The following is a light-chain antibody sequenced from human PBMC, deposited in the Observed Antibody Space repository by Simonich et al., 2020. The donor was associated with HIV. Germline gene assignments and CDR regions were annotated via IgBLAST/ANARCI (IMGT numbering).Light chain of an antibody. CDR2: YVS. CDR1: SSDIVGYNY. J-gene: IGLJ2*01. CDR3: SSYSGSNNLV. V-gene: IGLV2-14*03. Sequence: QSALTQPASVSGSPGQSITISCTGTSSDIVGYNYVSWYQQHPGKAPKLMSYYVSNRPSGVSNRFSGSKSGNTASLTISGLQAEDEADYYCSSYSGSNNLVFGGGTNLTVL.